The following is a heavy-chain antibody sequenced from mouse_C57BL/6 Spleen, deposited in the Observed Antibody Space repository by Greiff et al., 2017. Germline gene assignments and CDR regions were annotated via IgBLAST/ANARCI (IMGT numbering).Heavy chain of an antibody. CDR3: ARTIVRGWYFDV. CDR2: IDPSDSYT. CDR1: GYTFTSYW. V-gene: IGHV1-50*01. J-gene: IGHJ1*03. Sequence: QVQLKQPGAELVKPGASVKLSCKASGYTFTSYWMQWVKQRPGQGLEWIGEIDPSDSYTNYNQKFKGKATLTVDTSSSTAYMQLSSLTSEDSAVYYCARTIVRGWYFDVWGTGTTVTVSS.